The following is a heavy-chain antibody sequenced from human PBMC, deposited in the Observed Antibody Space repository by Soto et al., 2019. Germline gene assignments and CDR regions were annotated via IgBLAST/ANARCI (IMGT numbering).Heavy chain of an antibody. CDR3: GKDTLDCSGGDCPLYYYYCMDV. Sequence: GGSLRLSCAASGFTFSSYGMHWVRQAPGKGLEWLAVISNDGTNKYLADSVKGRLTLSRDNSRNTLSLEINNLRPEDTAVYYCGKDTLDCSGGDCPLYYYYCMDVWGQGTTVTVSS. J-gene: IGHJ6*02. D-gene: IGHD2-15*01. CDR2: ISNDGTNK. V-gene: IGHV3-30*18. CDR1: GFTFSSYG.